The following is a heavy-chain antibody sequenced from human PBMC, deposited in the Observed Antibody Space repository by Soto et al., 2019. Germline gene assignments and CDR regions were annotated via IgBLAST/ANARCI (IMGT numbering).Heavy chain of an antibody. Sequence: PSETLSLTCDVSGDSISTSSYYWGWIRQPPGKGLEWIASIYYSGATYYNPSLQSRVTISVDTSNNRFSLTLSSLTAADTAVYFCAGMPYTSGLRFDPWGPGTLVTVSS. J-gene: IGHJ5*02. D-gene: IGHD6-19*01. CDR3: AGMPYTSGLRFDP. CDR1: GDSISTSSYY. CDR2: IYYSGAT. V-gene: IGHV4-39*02.